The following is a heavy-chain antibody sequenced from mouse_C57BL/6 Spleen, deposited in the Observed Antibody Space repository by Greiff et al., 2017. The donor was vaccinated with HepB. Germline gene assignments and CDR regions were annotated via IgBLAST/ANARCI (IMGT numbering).Heavy chain of an antibody. CDR2: ISSGSSTI. CDR3: ARTYYYGSSYNFDY. V-gene: IGHV5-17*01. J-gene: IGHJ2*01. Sequence: DVMLVESGGGLVKPGGSLKLSCAASGFTFSDYGMHWVRQAPEKGLEWVAYISSGSSTIYYADTVKGRFTISRDNAKNTLFLQMTSLRSEDTTMYDCARTYYYGSSYNFDYWGQGTTLTVSS. D-gene: IGHD1-1*01. CDR1: GFTFSDYG.